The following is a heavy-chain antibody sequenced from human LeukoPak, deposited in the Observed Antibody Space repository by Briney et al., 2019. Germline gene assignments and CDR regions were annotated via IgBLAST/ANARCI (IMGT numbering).Heavy chain of an antibody. CDR1: GFTLRNYW. CDR3: ARYSSSSGGASSYLDY. Sequence: GGSLRLSCAASGFTLRNYWMHWVRQVPGKRLVWVSRISGDGSVTNYADSVQGRFTISRDNAKNILYLQINNLRSEDTAVYYCARYSSSSGGASSYLDYWGHGSLITVSS. V-gene: IGHV3-74*01. CDR2: ISGDGSVT. J-gene: IGHJ4*01. D-gene: IGHD6-6*01.